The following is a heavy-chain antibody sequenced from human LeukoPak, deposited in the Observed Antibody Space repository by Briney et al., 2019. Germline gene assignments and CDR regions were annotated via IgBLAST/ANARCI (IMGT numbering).Heavy chain of an antibody. CDR3: ARETLYDMSGWIAY. CDR1: GYTFTGYY. CDR2: INPNSGGT. Sequence: ASVKVSCMASGYTFTGYYMHWLRQAPGQGLEWMGWINPNSGGTNYAQRLQGRVTMTRDTSISTAYMELSRLRSDDTAVYYCARETLYDMSGWIAYWGQGTLVTVSS. V-gene: IGHV1-2*02. D-gene: IGHD3-22*01. J-gene: IGHJ4*02.